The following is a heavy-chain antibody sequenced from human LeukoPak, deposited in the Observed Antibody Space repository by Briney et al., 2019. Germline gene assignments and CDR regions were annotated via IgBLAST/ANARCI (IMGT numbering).Heavy chain of an antibody. J-gene: IGHJ2*01. D-gene: IGHD6-19*01. CDR3: ARDQAGVHVDL. V-gene: IGHV1-46*01. Sequence: GASVKVSCKASGYILTSYYMHWVRQAPGQGLEWMGIINPGGGRPTYPQKLPGRVIMTSDTSTSTVYMYLSRLRSEDTAVCFCARDQAGVHVDLWGRGTLVTVSS. CDR2: INPGGGRP. CDR1: GYILTSYY.